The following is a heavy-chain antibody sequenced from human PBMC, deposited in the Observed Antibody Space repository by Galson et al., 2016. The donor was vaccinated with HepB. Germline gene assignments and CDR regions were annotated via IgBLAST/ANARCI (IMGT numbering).Heavy chain of an antibody. CDR3: ARDGGPAAPYGMDV. Sequence: LRLSCAASGFTFSSYGMHWVRQAPGKGLEWVAVIWYGGSNKYYADSVKGRFTISRDNSKNTLYLQMNSLRAEDTAVYYCARDGGPAAPYGMDVWGQGTTVTVSS. V-gene: IGHV3-33*08. J-gene: IGHJ6*02. CDR2: IWYGGSNK. D-gene: IGHD6-13*01. CDR1: GFTFSSYG.